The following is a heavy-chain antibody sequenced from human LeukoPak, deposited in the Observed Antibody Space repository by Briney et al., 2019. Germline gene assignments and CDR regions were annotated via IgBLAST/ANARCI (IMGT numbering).Heavy chain of an antibody. J-gene: IGHJ4*02. CDR1: GFTFSSYS. Sequence: PGGSLRLSCAASGFTFSSYSMNWVRQAPGKGLEWVSYISSSSSTIYYADSVKGRFTISRDNAKNSLYLQMNSLRAEDTAVYYCARLTYYYDSSGFKTKGVDYWGQGTLVTVSS. CDR2: ISSSSSTI. D-gene: IGHD3-22*01. CDR3: ARLTYYYDSSGFKTKGVDY. V-gene: IGHV3-48*01.